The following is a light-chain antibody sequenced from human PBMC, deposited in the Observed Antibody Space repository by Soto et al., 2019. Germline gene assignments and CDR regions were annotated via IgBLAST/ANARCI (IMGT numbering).Light chain of an antibody. CDR1: SSNIGNNY. J-gene: IGLJ2*01. CDR2: DNN. CDR3: GTWDSSLSGVV. V-gene: IGLV1-51*01. Sequence: SVLTQPPSVSAAPGQTVTISCSGSSSNIGNNYVSWYQQLPGTAPKLLIYDNNKRPSGIPDRFSGSKSGTSATLGITGLQTGDEADYYCGTWDSSLSGVVFGGGTKVTVL.